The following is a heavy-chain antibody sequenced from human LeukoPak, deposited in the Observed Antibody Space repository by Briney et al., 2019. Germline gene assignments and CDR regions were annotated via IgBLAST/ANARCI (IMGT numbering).Heavy chain of an antibody. CDR1: GFTFSTYG. D-gene: IGHD6-19*01. CDR2: ISYNGSEK. J-gene: IGHJ4*02. CDR3: AKEQNSGWRDFDY. Sequence: GGSLRLSCAASGFTFSTYGMHWVRQAPGRGLEWVAVISYNGSEKYYPDSVKGRFTISRDNSTNTVFLQMNSLRAEDTAVYYCAKEQNSGWRDFDYWGQGTLVTVSS. V-gene: IGHV3-30*18.